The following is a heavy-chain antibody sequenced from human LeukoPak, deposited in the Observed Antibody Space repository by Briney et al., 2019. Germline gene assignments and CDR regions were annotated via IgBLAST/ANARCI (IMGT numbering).Heavy chain of an antibody. CDR3: ATTMTTDHYYDTDV. CDR1: GYKFTDYW. J-gene: IGHJ6*02. D-gene: IGHD4-17*01. Sequence: KLGESLKISCKASGYKFTDYWIGWVRQMPGKDLEWMGIIYPGDSDTRYSPSFQGQVTISAAKSISIAYLQWSSLKASDTATYYCATTMTTDHYYDTDVWGQGTTVTVYS. CDR2: IYPGDSDT. V-gene: IGHV5-51*01.